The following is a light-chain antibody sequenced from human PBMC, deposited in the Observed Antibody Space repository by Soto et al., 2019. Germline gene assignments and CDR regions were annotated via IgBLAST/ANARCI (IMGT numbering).Light chain of an antibody. Sequence: QAVVTQPPSASGTPGQRVTISCSGRSSNIGSNSVNWYQQLQGTAPKLLIYNDNKRPSGVPDRFSGSKSGTSASLAISGLQSEDEADYYCASWDDSLKGVIFGVGTKLTVL. CDR1: SSNIGSNS. CDR2: NDN. J-gene: IGLJ2*01. V-gene: IGLV1-44*01. CDR3: ASWDDSLKGVI.